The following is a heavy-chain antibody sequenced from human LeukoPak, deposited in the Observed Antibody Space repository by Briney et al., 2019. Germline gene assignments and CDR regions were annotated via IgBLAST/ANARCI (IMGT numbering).Heavy chain of an antibody. D-gene: IGHD6-13*01. Sequence: SETLSLICAVYGGSFSGYYWSWIRQPPGKGLEWIGEINHSGSTNYNPALKSRVTISVDTSKNQISLKLSSVTAADTAVYYCASGHSSSSAFDYWGQGKLVTVSS. J-gene: IGHJ4*02. CDR2: INHSGST. CDR3: ASGHSSSSAFDY. V-gene: IGHV4-34*01. CDR1: GGSFSGYY.